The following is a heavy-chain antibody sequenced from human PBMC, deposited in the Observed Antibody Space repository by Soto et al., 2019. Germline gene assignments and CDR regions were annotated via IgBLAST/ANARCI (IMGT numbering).Heavy chain of an antibody. Sequence: ASVKVSCKASGYTFTSYGISWARQAPGQGLEWMGWISAYNGNTNYAQKLQGRVTMTTDTSTSTAYMELRSLRSDDTAVYYCARDRRVAVAGGDAFDIWGQGTMVTVSS. CDR2: ISAYNGNT. D-gene: IGHD6-19*01. J-gene: IGHJ3*02. CDR1: GYTFTSYG. CDR3: ARDRRVAVAGGDAFDI. V-gene: IGHV1-18*01.